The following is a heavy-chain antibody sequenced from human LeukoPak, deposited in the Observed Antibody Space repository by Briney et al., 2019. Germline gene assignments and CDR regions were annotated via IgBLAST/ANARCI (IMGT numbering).Heavy chain of an antibody. Sequence: PSETLSLTCTVSGGSISSYYWSWIQQPAGKGLEWIGRIYTSGSTNYNPSLKSRVTMSVDTSKNQFSLKLSSVTAADTAVYYCARESRDVETEGFDYWGQGTLVTVSS. D-gene: IGHD5-24*01. V-gene: IGHV4-4*07. J-gene: IGHJ4*02. CDR2: IYTSGST. CDR3: ARESRDVETEGFDY. CDR1: GGSISSYY.